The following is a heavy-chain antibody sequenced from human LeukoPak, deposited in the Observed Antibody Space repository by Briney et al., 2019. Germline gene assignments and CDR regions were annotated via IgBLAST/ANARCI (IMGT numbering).Heavy chain of an antibody. V-gene: IGHV3-53*01. CDR3: AKSSARWVLAAAGHFDY. CDR2: IYSGGST. Sequence: GSLRLSCAASGFTVSANYMSWVRQAPGKGLEWVSAIYSGGSTYYADSVKGRFTISRDNSKNTLYLRMNSLRAEDTAVYYCAKSSARWVLAAAGHFDYWGQGTLVTVSS. J-gene: IGHJ4*02. CDR1: GFTVSANY. D-gene: IGHD6-13*01.